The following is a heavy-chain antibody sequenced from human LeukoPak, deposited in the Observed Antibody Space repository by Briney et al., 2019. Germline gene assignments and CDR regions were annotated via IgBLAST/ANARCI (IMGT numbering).Heavy chain of an antibody. Sequence: GGSLRLSCAASGFTFSSYAMSWVRQAPGKGLELVSAISGSGGSTYYADSVKGRFTISRDNSKNTLYLQMNSLRAEATAVYYCAKVGWLQGALYAFDIWGQGTMVTVSS. CDR3: AKVGWLQGALYAFDI. D-gene: IGHD5-24*01. V-gene: IGHV3-23*01. CDR1: GFTFSSYA. J-gene: IGHJ3*02. CDR2: ISGSGGST.